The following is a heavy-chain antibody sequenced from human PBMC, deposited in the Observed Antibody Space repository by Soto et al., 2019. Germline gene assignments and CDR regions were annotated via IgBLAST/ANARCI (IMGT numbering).Heavy chain of an antibody. CDR1: GFTFSSES. D-gene: IGHD5-18*01. Sequence: GGSLRLSCAASGFTFSSESMIWLRQAPGKGLEWISFISRTSNTIYYVGSVKGRFTTSRDNAKNSLYLQMNSLRAEDTAVYYCASVDTAMGAFDYWGQGTLVTVSS. CDR2: ISRTSNTI. V-gene: IGHV3-48*04. J-gene: IGHJ4*02. CDR3: ASVDTAMGAFDY.